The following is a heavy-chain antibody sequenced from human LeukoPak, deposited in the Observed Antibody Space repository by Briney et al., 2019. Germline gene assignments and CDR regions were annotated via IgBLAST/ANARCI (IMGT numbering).Heavy chain of an antibody. V-gene: IGHV4-34*01. J-gene: IGHJ4*02. D-gene: IGHD6-13*01. CDR2: INHSGST. Sequence: PSETLSLTCAVYGGSFSGYYWSWIRQPPGKGLEWIGEINHSGSTNYNPSLKSRVTISVDTSKNQFSLKLSSVTAADTAVYYCARHGGGSSSHWGQGTLVTVSS. CDR3: ARHGGGSSSH. CDR1: GGSFSGYY.